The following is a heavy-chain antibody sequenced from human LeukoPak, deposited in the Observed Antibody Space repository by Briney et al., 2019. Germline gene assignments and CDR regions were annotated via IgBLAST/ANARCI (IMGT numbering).Heavy chain of an antibody. CDR2: ISYDGSNK. CDR1: GFTFSSCD. V-gene: IGHV3-30-3*01. J-gene: IGHJ6*02. CDR3: ARDIVMPLSRYFDWFPYCYYCYGMDV. Sequence: GGSLRLSCAASGFTFSSCDMHWVRQAPGKGLEWVAVISYDGSNKYYADSVKGRFTISRDNSKNTLYLQMNSLRAEDTAVYYCARDIVMPLSRYFDWFPYCYYCYGMDVWGQGTTVTVSS. D-gene: IGHD3-9*01.